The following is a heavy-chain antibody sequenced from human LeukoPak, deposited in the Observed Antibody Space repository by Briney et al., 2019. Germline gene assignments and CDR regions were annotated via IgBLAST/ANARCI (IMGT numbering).Heavy chain of an antibody. J-gene: IGHJ4*02. Sequence: GGSLRLSCAASGFTFSSYGMHWVRQAPGKGLEWVAVIYSDGRNAYYADSVEGRFTISRDNSKNTLYLQMNSLRAEDTAVYYCARAEPGLFDYWGLGTLVTVSS. CDR1: GFTFSSYG. CDR3: ARAEPGLFDY. V-gene: IGHV3-33*01. CDR2: IYSDGRNA.